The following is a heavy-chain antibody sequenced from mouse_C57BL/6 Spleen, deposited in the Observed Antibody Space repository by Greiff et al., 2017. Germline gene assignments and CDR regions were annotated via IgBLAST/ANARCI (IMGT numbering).Heavy chain of an antibody. CDR3: ASHYYGSSSWYFDV. CDR1: GYTFTDYN. V-gene: IGHV1-18*01. D-gene: IGHD1-1*01. J-gene: IGHJ1*03. Sequence: VQLQQSGPELVKPGASVKIPCKASGYTFTDYNMDWVKQSHGKSLEWIGDINPNNGGTIYNQKFKGKATLTVDKSSSTAYMELRSLTSEDTAVYYCASHYYGSSSWYFDVWGTGTTVTVSS. CDR2: INPNNGGT.